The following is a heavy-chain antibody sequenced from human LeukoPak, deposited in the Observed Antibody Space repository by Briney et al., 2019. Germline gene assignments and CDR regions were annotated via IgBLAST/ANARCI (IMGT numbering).Heavy chain of an antibody. CDR3: AKDIEWELLGVAFDI. Sequence: GGSLRLSCAASGLTSSNYGMSWVRQPPGKGLEWVSGISWNSGSIGYADSVKGRFTISRDNAKNSLYLQMNSLRAEDTALYYCAKDIEWELLGVAFDIWGQGTMVTVSS. V-gene: IGHV3-9*02. CDR1: GLTSSNYG. D-gene: IGHD1-26*01. CDR2: ISWNSGSI. J-gene: IGHJ3*02.